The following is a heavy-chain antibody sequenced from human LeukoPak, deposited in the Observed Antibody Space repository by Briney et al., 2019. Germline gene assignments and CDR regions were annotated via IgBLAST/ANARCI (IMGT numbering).Heavy chain of an antibody. CDR3: TSGTYYSPFDY. J-gene: IGHJ4*02. V-gene: IGHV3-53*01. Sequence: GGSLRLSCAASGFTFDDYGMSWVRQVPGKGLEWVSVIYSGGSTYYADSVKGRFTISRDNSKNTLYVQMNSLRAEDTAVYYCTSGTYYSPFDYWGQGTLVTVSS. D-gene: IGHD3-10*01. CDR2: IYSGGST. CDR1: GFTFDDYG.